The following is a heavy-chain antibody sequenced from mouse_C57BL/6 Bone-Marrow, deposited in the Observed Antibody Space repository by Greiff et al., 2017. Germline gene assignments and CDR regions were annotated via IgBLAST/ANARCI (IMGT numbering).Heavy chain of an antibody. CDR2: IDPSDSYT. J-gene: IGHJ4*01. V-gene: IGHV1-69*01. CDR1: GYTFTSYW. CDR3: ARGGYYAMGY. Sequence: QVQLQQPGAELVMPGASVKLSCKASGYTFTSYWMHWVKQRPGQGLEWIGEIDPSDSYTNYNQKFKGKSTLTVDKSSSTAYLQLSSLTSEDSAVYYCARGGYYAMGYWGQGTSVTVSS.